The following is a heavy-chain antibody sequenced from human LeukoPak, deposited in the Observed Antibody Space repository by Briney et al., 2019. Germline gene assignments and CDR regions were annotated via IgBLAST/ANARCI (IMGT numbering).Heavy chain of an antibody. Sequence: GGSLRLSCAASGFAFSAYWMHWVRQAPGKGLEWVSRINEDATTITYADSVKGRFIISRDNSKKSLYLQMNNLRAEDTAVYYCVRDLILVWTPGDNFDFWGQGTLVIVSS. CDR2: INEDATTI. CDR3: VRDLILVWTPGDNFDF. CDR1: GFAFSAYW. J-gene: IGHJ4*02. D-gene: IGHD3-16*01. V-gene: IGHV3-74*01.